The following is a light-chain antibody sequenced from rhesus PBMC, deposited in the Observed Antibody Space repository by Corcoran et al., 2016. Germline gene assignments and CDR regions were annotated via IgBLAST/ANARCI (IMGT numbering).Light chain of an antibody. V-gene: IGKV7-13*01. Sequence: DIVLTQSPDSLAVSPGQRATITCRASESVILFGINLIHCYQQKPGQSPKLLIYQAYNTDPGVPARFSGRGSGTDFTLTINPVEADDAADYYCLQSKKSPRTFGQGTKVEVK. CDR2: QAY. J-gene: IGKJ1*01. CDR1: ESVILFGINL. CDR3: LQSKKSPRT.